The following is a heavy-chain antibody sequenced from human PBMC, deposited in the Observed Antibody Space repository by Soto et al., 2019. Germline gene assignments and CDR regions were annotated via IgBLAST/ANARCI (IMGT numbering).Heavy chain of an antibody. J-gene: IGHJ6*02. Sequence: PSETLSLTCTVSGGSISSGDYYWSWIRQPPGKGLEWIGYIYYSGSTYYNPSLKSRVTISVDTSKNQFSLKLSSVTAADTAVYYCARDREMATIPYYYYYYGMDVWGQGTTVTVSS. V-gene: IGHV4-30-4*01. D-gene: IGHD5-12*01. CDR2: IYYSGST. CDR3: ARDREMATIPYYYYYYGMDV. CDR1: GGSISSGDYY.